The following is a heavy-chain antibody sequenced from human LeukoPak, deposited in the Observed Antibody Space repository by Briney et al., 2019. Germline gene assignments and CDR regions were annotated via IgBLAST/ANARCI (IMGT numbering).Heavy chain of an antibody. CDR3: ASSHLYCSGGSCYPSWFDP. D-gene: IGHD2-15*01. CDR2: IIPIFGTA. CDR1: GGTFSSYA. J-gene: IGHJ5*02. Sequence: SVKVSCKASGGTFSSYAISWVRQAPGQGLEWMGGIIPIFGTANYAQKFQGRVTITADESTSTAYMELSSLRSEDTAVYYCASSHLYCSGGSCYPSWFDPWGQGTLVTVSS. V-gene: IGHV1-69*13.